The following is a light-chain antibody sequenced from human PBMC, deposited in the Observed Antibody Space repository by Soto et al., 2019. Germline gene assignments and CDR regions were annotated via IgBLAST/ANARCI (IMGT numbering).Light chain of an antibody. CDR2: AAS. J-gene: IGKJ4*01. Sequence: DIQMTQSPSSLSASVGDRVTITCRASQSISSHLNWYQQKPGKAPKLLIYAASGLQSGVPSRFSGSGSGTDFTLTISSLQPEDFASYYCQQASSFPLAFGGGTKVEIK. CDR3: QQASSFPLA. CDR1: QSISSH. V-gene: IGKV1-39*01.